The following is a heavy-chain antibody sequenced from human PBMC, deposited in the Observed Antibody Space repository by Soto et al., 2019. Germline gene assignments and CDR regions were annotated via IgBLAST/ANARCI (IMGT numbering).Heavy chain of an antibody. D-gene: IGHD4-4*01. CDR2: IIPIIGII. Sequence: SVKVSCKASGGTFSTYTISWVRQAPGQGLEWMGRIIPIIGIINYAQKFQGRVTISADKFTGTAYMELTGLRSDDTAVYYCAGDPDSHYNDSHASSYPWGQGTLVTVSP. CDR3: AGDPDSHYNDSHASSYP. V-gene: IGHV1-69*04. J-gene: IGHJ5*02. CDR1: GGTFSTYT.